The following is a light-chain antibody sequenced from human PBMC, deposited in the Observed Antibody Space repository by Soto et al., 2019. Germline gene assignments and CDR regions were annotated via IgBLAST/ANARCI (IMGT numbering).Light chain of an antibody. CDR2: FDS. V-gene: IGLV3-21*04. CDR3: QVWDSSSDHP. CDR1: NIGGKS. Sequence: SYELTQPPSVSVAPGKTARITCGGNNIGGKSVPGYQQNPGQAPVLVFYFDSDRPSGIPGRFSGSNSGNTATLTISRVEAGDEADYYCQVWDSSSDHPFGGGTKLTVL. J-gene: IGLJ2*01.